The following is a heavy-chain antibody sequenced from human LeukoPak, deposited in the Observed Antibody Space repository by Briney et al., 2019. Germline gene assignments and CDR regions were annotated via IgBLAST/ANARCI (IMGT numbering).Heavy chain of an antibody. CDR2: IYYSGST. V-gene: IGHV4-39*02. D-gene: IGHD1-26*01. Sequence: SETLSLTCTVSGGSISSSRYFWGWIRQPPGKGLEWIGSIYYSGSTYYNPSLKSRVTISVDTSKNQFSLKLSSVTAADTAVYYCAREVGATVQFDYWGQGTLVTVSS. CDR1: GGSISSSRYF. CDR3: AREVGATVQFDY. J-gene: IGHJ4*02.